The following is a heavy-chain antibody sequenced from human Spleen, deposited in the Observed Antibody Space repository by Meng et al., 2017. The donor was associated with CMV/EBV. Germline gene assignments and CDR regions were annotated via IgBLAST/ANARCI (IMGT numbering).Heavy chain of an antibody. CDR3: ARRLGYFDSSGSHWYFDL. V-gene: IGHV5-51*01. J-gene: IGHJ2*01. CDR2: IYPGDSDT. Sequence: YRFTNNWIGWVRQMPGKGLEWMGIIYPGDSDTNYSPSFQGQVTISADKSISTAYLQWSSLKASDTAMYYCARRLGYFDSSGSHWYFDLWGRGTLVTVSS. D-gene: IGHD3-22*01. CDR1: YRFTNNW.